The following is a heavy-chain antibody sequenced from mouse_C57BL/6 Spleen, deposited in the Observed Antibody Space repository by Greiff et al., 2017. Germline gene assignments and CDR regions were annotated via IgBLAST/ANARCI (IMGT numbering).Heavy chain of an antibody. CDR1: GYTFTSYW. Sequence: QVQLQQPGTELVQPGASVTLSCKASGYTFTSYWMHWVQQSPGQGLEWIGNINPSNGGNNYNENFKSKATLTVDKSSSTAYMQLSSLTSEESAVYYCARLEYYNGSSPFDYWGQGTTLTVSS. J-gene: IGHJ2*01. V-gene: IGHV1-53*01. CDR3: ARLEYYNGSSPFDY. D-gene: IGHD1-1*01. CDR2: INPSNGGN.